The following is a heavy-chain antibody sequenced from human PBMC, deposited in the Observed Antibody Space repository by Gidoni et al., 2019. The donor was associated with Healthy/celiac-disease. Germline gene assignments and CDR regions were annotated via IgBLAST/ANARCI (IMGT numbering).Heavy chain of an antibody. V-gene: IGHV3-30-3*01. J-gene: IGHJ4*02. CDR2: ISYDGSNK. CDR1: GLPLSSYA. CDR3: ARDTTSNYFGFVDY. Sequence: QVQLVESGGGVVQPGRSLRIPCAASGLPLSSYAMHLVRQAPGKGLEWVAVISYDGSNKYYADSVKGRFTISRDNSKNTLYLQMNSLRAEDTAVYYCARDTTSNYFGFVDYWGQGTLVTVSS. D-gene: IGHD1-7*01.